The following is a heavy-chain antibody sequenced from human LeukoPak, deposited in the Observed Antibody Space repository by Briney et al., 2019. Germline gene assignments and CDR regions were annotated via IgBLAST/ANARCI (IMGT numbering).Heavy chain of an antibody. CDR3: AKDNGKDVDYYDSSGYLDY. Sequence: GTSLSLSCAASGFTFRNYAIHWVRQAPGKGLEWVAVISYDGSNKYYADSVKGRFTISRDNSKNTLYLQMNSLRAEDTAVYYCAKDNGKDVDYYDSSGYLDYWGQGTLVTVSS. CDR2: ISYDGSNK. J-gene: IGHJ4*02. V-gene: IGHV3-30*04. D-gene: IGHD3-22*01. CDR1: GFTFRNYA.